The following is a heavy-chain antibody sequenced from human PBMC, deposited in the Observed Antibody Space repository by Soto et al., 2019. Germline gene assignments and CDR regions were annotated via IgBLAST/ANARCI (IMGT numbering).Heavy chain of an antibody. V-gene: IGHV3-53*01. D-gene: IGHD1-1*01. CDR1: GFPVSNNF. J-gene: IGHJ4*02. Sequence: GGSLRLSCAASGFPVSNNFITWVRQAPWKGLEWVSVIYSGGITYYADSVKGRFTISRDNSENTLHLQMDSLRAEDTAVYYCAKGVGHNDNSLPFEYWGQRTL. CDR3: AKGVGHNDNSLPFEY. CDR2: IYSGGIT.